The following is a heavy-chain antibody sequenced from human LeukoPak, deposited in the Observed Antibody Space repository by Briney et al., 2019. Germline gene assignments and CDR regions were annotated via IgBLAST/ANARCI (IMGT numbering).Heavy chain of an antibody. V-gene: IGHV3-21*01. D-gene: IGHD1-26*01. J-gene: IGHJ5*02. CDR2: ISSRSTCA. CDR1: GFTFSSYA. Sequence: GGSLRLSCAASGFTFSSYAMSWVRQAPGQGLEWVSSISSRSTCAYYADSVRGRFTISRDSAKNSLFLQMDSLRVEDTAVYYCARAHIQDYTIVGLVDHWGQGTLVTVSS. CDR3: ARAHIQDYTIVGLVDH.